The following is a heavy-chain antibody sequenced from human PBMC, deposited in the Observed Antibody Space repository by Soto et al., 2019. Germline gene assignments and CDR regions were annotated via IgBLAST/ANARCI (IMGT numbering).Heavy chain of an antibody. CDR1: GFDFGDYY. D-gene: IGHD6-13*01. J-gene: IGHJ4*02. CDR2: IDSGDGTT. V-gene: IGHV3-11*01. CDR3: ARPYYSSSWFPFDR. Sequence: GGSLRLSCTGSGFDFGDYYMSWIRQAPGKGLEWVSYIDSGDGTTYYTDSVKGRFTISRDNAKKTVYLQMSSLRVEDTALFYCARPYYSSSWFPFDRWGQGTLVTVSS.